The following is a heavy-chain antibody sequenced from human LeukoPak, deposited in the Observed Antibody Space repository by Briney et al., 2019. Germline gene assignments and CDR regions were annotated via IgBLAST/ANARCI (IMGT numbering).Heavy chain of an antibody. CDR1: GFPFNKYE. CDR3: VRGRLRRCTKYFDF. Sequence: GVSLRLSCAACGFPFNKYESLWVPQAPGKGLVWISYVDAGATSPKYADPVWARFILSRDHAQNSVHLQMNSLSDEDTAVYYCVRGRLRRCTKYFDFWGQGAMVTVSS. V-gene: IGHV3-48*03. D-gene: IGHD2-21*02. CDR2: VDAGATSP. J-gene: IGHJ4*02.